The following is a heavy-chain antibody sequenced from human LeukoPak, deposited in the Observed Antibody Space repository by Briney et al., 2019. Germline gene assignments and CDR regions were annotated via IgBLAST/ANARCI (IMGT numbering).Heavy chain of an antibody. CDR3: ARGRVVVPAAIVGDPTNWFDP. Sequence: PSETLSLTCAVYGGSFSGYYWSWIRQPPGKGLEWIGEINHSGGTNYNPSLKSRVTISVDTSKNQFSLKLSSVTAADTAVYYCARGRVVVPAAIVGDPTNWFDPWGQGTLVTVSS. CDR2: INHSGGT. V-gene: IGHV4-34*01. D-gene: IGHD2-2*01. J-gene: IGHJ5*02. CDR1: GGSFSGYY.